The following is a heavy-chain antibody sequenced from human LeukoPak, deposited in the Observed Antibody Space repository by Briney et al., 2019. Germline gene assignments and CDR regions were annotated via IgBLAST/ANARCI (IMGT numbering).Heavy chain of an antibody. V-gene: IGHV3-30*02. J-gene: IGHJ4*02. CDR2: IRHDGTE. CDR1: GFSFSGYG. D-gene: IGHD5-24*01. Sequence: GGSLRLSCAASGFSFSGYGMPWVRQAPGKGLEWVAFIRHDGTEYHTDSVKGRFTISRDNTKSTLFLQMNSLGAEGTAVYYCGKGRERDYNCLDSWGQGTLVTVSS. CDR3: GKGRERDYNCLDS.